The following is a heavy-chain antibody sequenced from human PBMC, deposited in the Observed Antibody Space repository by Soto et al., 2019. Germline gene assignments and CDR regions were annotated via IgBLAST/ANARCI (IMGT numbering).Heavy chain of an antibody. J-gene: IGHJ5*02. D-gene: IGHD3-10*01. Sequence: GGSLRLSCAASGFTFSSYSMNWVRQAPGKGLEWVSSISSSSSYIYYADSVKGRFTISRDNAKNSLYLQMNSLRAEDTAVYYCAREIMVRGPSGVPLVDPWGQGTLVTVSS. V-gene: IGHV3-21*01. CDR2: ISSSSSYI. CDR3: AREIMVRGPSGVPLVDP. CDR1: GFTFSSYS.